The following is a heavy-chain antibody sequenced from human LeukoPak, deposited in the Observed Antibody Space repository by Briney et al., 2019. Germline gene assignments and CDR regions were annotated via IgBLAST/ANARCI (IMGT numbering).Heavy chain of an antibody. V-gene: IGHV3-30*01. CDR3: ARPLLTGANDDY. D-gene: IGHD1-20*01. Sequence: PGGSLRLSCAASGFTFSSYAMHWVRQAPGKGLEWVAVISYDGSNKYYADSVKGRFTISRDNSKNTLYLQMNSLRAEDTAVYYCARPLLTGANDDYWGQGTLVTVSS. J-gene: IGHJ4*02. CDR2: ISYDGSNK. CDR1: GFTFSSYA.